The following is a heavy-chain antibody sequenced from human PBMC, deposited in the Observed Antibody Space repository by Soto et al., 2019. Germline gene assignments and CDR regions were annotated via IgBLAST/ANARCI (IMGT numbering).Heavy chain of an antibody. J-gene: IGHJ4*02. CDR1: GGSISSGGYS. CDR3: ARQSSGSHDY. CDR2: IYHSGST. Sequence: SETLSLTCAVSGGSISSGGYSWSWIRQPPGKGLEWIGYIYHSGSTYYNPSLKSRVTISVDRSKNQFSLKLSSVTAADTAVYYCARQSSGSHDYWGQGTLVTVSS. D-gene: IGHD3-10*01. V-gene: IGHV4-30-2*01.